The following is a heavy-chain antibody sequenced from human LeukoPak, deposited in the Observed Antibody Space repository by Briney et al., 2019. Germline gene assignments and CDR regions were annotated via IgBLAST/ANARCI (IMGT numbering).Heavy chain of an antibody. CDR3: ARSPLWFGPNFDY. CDR2: IYSGGST. V-gene: IGHV3-53*01. Sequence: GGSLRLSCAASGFTVSSNYMSWVRQAPGKRLEWGSVIYSGGSTYYADSVKGRFTISRDNSKNTLYLQMNSLRAEDTAVYYCARSPLWFGPNFDYWGQGTLVTVSS. J-gene: IGHJ4*02. D-gene: IGHD3-10*01. CDR1: GFTVSSNY.